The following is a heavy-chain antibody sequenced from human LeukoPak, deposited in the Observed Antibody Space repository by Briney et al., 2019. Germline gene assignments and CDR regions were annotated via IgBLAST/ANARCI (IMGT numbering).Heavy chain of an antibody. CDR2: ISWNSGSI. D-gene: IGHD6-13*01. CDR1: GFTFDDYA. V-gene: IGHV3-9*01. J-gene: IGHJ6*03. Sequence: PGGSLRLSCAASGFTFDDYAMHWVRQAPGKGLEWVSGISWNSGSIGYADSVKGRFTISRDNAKNSLYLQMNSLRAEDTALYYCARDATTATGWVYMDVWGKGTTVTISS. CDR3: ARDATTATGWVYMDV.